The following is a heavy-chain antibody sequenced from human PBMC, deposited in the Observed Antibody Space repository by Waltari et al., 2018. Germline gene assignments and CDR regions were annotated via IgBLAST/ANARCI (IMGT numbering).Heavy chain of an antibody. D-gene: IGHD3-16*01. J-gene: IGHJ3*01. CDR3: VKWGVPADAESAFDV. CDR1: GFISETHS. CDR2: ILYDGSDK. V-gene: IGHV3-30*16. Sequence: QVKLVESGGGVVQPGRSLRLSCTASGFISETHSMHWVRQAPGKGLEWVAFILYDGSDKFFADSVKGRFTISRDNSKNTLYLQMNSLRPEDTAVYYCVKWGVPADAESAFDVWGQGTMVTVSS.